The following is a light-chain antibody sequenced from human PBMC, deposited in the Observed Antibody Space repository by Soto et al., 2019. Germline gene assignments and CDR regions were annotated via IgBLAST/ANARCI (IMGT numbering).Light chain of an antibody. Sequence: VLTQPPSASGTPGQRVTISCSGSNSNIGRNTVNWYQQLPGAAPNLLIYSNNQRPSGVPDRFSGSKSGTSASLAISGLQSEDEADYYCAAWDESPNVPVFGGGTKLTVL. V-gene: IGLV1-44*01. J-gene: IGLJ3*02. CDR3: AAWDESPNVPV. CDR2: SNN. CDR1: NSNIGRNT.